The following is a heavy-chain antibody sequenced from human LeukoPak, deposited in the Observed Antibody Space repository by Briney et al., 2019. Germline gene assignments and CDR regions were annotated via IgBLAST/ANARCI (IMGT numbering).Heavy chain of an antibody. CDR3: ARQVATPTKNWFDP. Sequence: SETLSLTCTVSGGSISSYYWRWIRQPPGKGLEWIGYIYYSGSTNYNPSLKSRVTISVDTSKNQFSLKLSSVTAADTAVYYCARQVATPTKNWFDPWGQGTLVTVSS. CDR2: IYYSGST. V-gene: IGHV4-59*08. CDR1: GGSISSYY. J-gene: IGHJ5*02. D-gene: IGHD5-12*01.